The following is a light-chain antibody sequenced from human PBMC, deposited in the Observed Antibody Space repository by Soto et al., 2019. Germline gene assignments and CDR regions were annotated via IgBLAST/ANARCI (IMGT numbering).Light chain of an antibody. CDR1: QSVSSSY. J-gene: IGKJ1*01. CDR3: QQYGCSPWT. V-gene: IGKV3-20*01. CDR2: GAS. Sequence: EIVLTQSPGTLSLSPGERATLSCRASQSVSSSYLAWYQQKPGQAPRPLIYGASSRAIGIPDRFSGSGSGTDFTLTISRLEPEDFAVYYCQQYGCSPWTFCQGTKVEIK.